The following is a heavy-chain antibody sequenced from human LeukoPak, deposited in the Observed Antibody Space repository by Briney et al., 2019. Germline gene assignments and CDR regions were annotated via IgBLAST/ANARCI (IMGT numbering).Heavy chain of an antibody. CDR2: INPNSGGT. V-gene: IGHV1-2*02. Sequence: ASVKVSCKASGYTFTGYYMHWVRQAPGQGGEGMGWINPNSGGTNYAQKFQGRVPMTRDTTISTAYMELSRLRSDDTAVYYCARDFAGTTVAFDYWGQGTLVTVSS. D-gene: IGHD1-1*01. CDR1: GYTFTGYY. J-gene: IGHJ4*02. CDR3: ARDFAGTTVAFDY.